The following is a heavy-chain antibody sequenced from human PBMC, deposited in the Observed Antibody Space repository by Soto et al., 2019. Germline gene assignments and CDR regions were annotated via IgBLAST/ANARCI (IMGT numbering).Heavy chain of an antibody. CDR3: AKDWEFDWPNYYFDY. D-gene: IGHD3-9*01. J-gene: IGHJ4*02. V-gene: IGHV3-23*01. CDR1: GFTFSSYG. CDR2: ISGDGSST. Sequence: LTCAASGFTFSSYGMHWVRQAPGKGLEWVSAISGDGSSTYFADSGKGRFTISRDNSKNTLYLQMNSLRAEDTAVYYCAKDWEFDWPNYYFDYWGQGTLVTVSS.